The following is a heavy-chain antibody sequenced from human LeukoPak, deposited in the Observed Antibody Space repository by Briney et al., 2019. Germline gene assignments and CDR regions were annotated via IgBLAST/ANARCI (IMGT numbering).Heavy chain of an antibody. D-gene: IGHD3-10*01. V-gene: IGHV4-59*12. J-gene: IGHJ4*02. CDR3: ARMALLWFGELFPDY. CDR2: IYYSGST. Sequence: PSETLSLTCTVSGGPISSYYWSWIRQPPGKGLEWIGYIYYSGSTNYNPSLKSRVTISVDTSKNQFSLKLSSVTAADTAVYYCARMALLWFGELFPDYWGQGTLVTVSS. CDR1: GGPISSYY.